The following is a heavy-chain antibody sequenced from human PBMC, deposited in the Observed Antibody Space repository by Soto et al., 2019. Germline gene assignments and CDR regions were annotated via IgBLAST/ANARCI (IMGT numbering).Heavy chain of an antibody. V-gene: IGHV1-2*04. J-gene: IGHJ5*02. CDR2: INPNSGGT. D-gene: IGHD6-13*01. CDR1: RYTFTGKY. Sequence: GASVKLSCKDCRYTFTGKYMQWVRQAPRQGLEWMGWINPNSGGTNYAQKFQGWVTMTRDTSISTAYMELSRLRSDDTAVYYCARGPAAADLLSLDGEPNWFDPWGQGTPVTVSS. CDR3: ARGPAAADLLSLDGEPNWFDP.